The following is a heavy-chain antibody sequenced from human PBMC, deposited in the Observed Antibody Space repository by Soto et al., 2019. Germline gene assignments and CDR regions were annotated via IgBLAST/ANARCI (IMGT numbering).Heavy chain of an antibody. D-gene: IGHD3-22*01. CDR2: ISHSGIT. Sequence: QVRLQESGSGLVRPSGALSVTCAVSGDSISRSHWWSWVRQSPGKGLEWIGEISHSGITNYNPSLKSRVTISGDKSKNQLSLKLTSVTAADTAVYYCARVRYDRSGFDHWGQGTLVSVSS. V-gene: IGHV4-4*02. CDR1: GDSISRSHW. J-gene: IGHJ4*02. CDR3: ARVRYDRSGFDH.